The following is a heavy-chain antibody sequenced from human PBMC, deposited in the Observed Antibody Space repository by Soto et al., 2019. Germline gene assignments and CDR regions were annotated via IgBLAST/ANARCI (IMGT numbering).Heavy chain of an antibody. V-gene: IGHV1-46*03. D-gene: IGHD3-16*02. J-gene: IGHJ3*02. CDR2: INPSGGST. CDR1: GYTFTSYY. Sequence: ASVKVSCKASGYTFTSYYMHWVRQAPGQGLEWMGIINPSGGSTSYAQKFQGRVTMTRDTSTSTVYMELSSLRSEDTAVYYCARGIMITFGGVIAIDAFDIWGQGTMVTVSS. CDR3: ARGIMITFGGVIAIDAFDI.